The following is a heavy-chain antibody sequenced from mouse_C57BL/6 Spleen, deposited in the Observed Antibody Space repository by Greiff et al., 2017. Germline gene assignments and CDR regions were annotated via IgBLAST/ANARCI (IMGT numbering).Heavy chain of an antibody. D-gene: IGHD1-1*01. CDR2: ISGGGGNT. V-gene: IGHV5-9*01. CDR1: GFTFSSYT. Sequence: EVQVVESGGGLVKPGGSLKLSCAASGFTFSSYTMSWVRQTPEKRLEWVATISGGGGNTYYPDSVKGRFSISRDNAKNTLYLQMSSLRSEDTALYYCARDYYGSSNGWGQGTTLTVSS. J-gene: IGHJ2*01. CDR3: ARDYYGSSNG.